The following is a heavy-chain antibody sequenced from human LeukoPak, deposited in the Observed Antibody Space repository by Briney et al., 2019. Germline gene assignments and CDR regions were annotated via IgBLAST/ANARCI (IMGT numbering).Heavy chain of an antibody. J-gene: IGHJ6*02. CDR3: AREPRITIFGVVRRVYGMDV. CDR1: GGTFSSYA. D-gene: IGHD3-3*01. V-gene: IGHV1-69*13. CDR2: IIPIFGTA. Sequence: SVKVSCKASGGTFSSYATSWVRQAPGQGLEWMGGIIPIFGTANYAQKFQGRVTITADESTSTAYMELSSLRSEDTAVYYCAREPRITIFGVVRRVYGMDVWGQGTTVTVSS.